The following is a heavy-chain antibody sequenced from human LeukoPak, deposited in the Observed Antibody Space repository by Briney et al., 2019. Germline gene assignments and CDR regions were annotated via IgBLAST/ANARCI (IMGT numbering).Heavy chain of an antibody. CDR1: GFTFSSYS. Sequence: GGSLRLSCAASGFTFSSYSMNWVRQAPGKGLEWVSYISSSSSTIYYADSVKGRFTISRDNSKNTLYLQMNSLRAEDTAVYYCAKRGIITSGHNYMDVWGKGTTVTVSS. J-gene: IGHJ6*03. D-gene: IGHD3-16*01. CDR3: AKRGIITSGHNYMDV. CDR2: ISSSSSTI. V-gene: IGHV3-48*01.